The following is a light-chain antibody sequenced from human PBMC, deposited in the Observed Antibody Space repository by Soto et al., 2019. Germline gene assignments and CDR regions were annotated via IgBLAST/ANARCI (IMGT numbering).Light chain of an antibody. CDR3: SSYTGGNPSFV. J-gene: IGLJ1*01. CDR2: EVT. V-gene: IGLV2-8*01. CDR1: SSDVGGYDY. Sequence: QSAVSEPRCACGSIGQSATISCTGTSSDVGGYDYVSWYQQHPGKAPKLMIYEVTIRPSGVSDRFSGSKSGNTASLTVSGLQAEDEADYYCSSYTGGNPSFVFGTGTKVTV.